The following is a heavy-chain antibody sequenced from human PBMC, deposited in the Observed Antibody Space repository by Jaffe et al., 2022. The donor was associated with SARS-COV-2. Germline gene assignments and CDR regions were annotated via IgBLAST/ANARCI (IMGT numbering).Heavy chain of an antibody. Sequence: QMQLQESGPGLVKPSETLSLTCSVSGGSISRYYWGCIRQPPGKGLEWIGYIYHDGSSNYNPSLKSRVTILLDTSKNQFSLKVRSVTAADTAVYYCAGASDFDSRPIFDIWGQGTMISVSS. V-gene: IGHV4-59*01. CDR3: AGASDFDSRPIFDI. CDR2: IYHDGSS. CDR1: GGSISRYY. J-gene: IGHJ3*02. D-gene: IGHD3-22*01.